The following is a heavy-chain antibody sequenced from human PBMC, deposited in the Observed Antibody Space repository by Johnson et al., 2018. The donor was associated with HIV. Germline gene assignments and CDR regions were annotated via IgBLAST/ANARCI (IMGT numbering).Heavy chain of an antibody. J-gene: IGHJ3*01. CDR1: GFTFDDYA. D-gene: IGHD5-18*01. CDR2: ISWNGGSI. V-gene: IGHV3-9*01. CDR3: AKGEAQEGWIQLQAYAFDF. Sequence: VQLVESGGGLVQPGRSLRLSCPASGFTFDDYAMHWVRLAPGKGLEWVYGISWNGGSIHYADSVKGRFTISRDNAKKSLYLQIDSLRPEDSGVYYCAKGEAQEGWIQLQAYAFDFWGQGTTVTASS.